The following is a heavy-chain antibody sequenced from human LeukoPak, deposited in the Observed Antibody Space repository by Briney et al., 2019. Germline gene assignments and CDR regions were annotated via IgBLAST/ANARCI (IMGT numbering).Heavy chain of an antibody. Sequence: PGGSLRLSCAASGFTFSSYSMNWVRQAPGKGLEWVSYISSGGSTKYYADSVKGRFTISRDNAKNSLYLQMNSLRAEDTAVYYCARDMYYGSGTPMQFGMDVWGQGTTVTVSS. V-gene: IGHV3-48*04. CDR1: GFTFSSYS. CDR3: ARDMYYGSGTPMQFGMDV. J-gene: IGHJ6*02. CDR2: ISSGGSTK. D-gene: IGHD3-10*01.